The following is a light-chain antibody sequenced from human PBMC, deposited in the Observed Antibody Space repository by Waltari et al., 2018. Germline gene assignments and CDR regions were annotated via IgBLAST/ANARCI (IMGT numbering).Light chain of an antibody. V-gene: IGLV3-25*03. Sequence: SPGLTQPPSVSVSPGQPAMITCSGSELTDKYIYWFQQKSGQAPVVVIRRNTGRPSGIPERFSASDSGTTGTLVISGVEAEDEADYYCQSADDSGNNVLFGGGTKLTVL. CDR3: QSADDSGNNVL. CDR1: ELTDKY. CDR2: RNT. J-gene: IGLJ2*01.